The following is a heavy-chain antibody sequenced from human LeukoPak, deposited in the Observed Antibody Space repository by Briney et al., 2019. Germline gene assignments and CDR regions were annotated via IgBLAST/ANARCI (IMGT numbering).Heavy chain of an antibody. CDR3: AAHCSSTSCYLFQH. J-gene: IGHJ1*01. CDR1: GVSFSSYY. V-gene: IGHV4-59*01. D-gene: IGHD2-2*01. Sequence: SETLSLTCTVSGVSFSSYYWSWIRQPPGKGLEWIGYIYYSGSTNYNPSLKSRVTISVDTSKNRFSLKLSCVTAADTAVYYCAAHCSSTSCYLFQHWGQGTLVTVSS. CDR2: IYYSGST.